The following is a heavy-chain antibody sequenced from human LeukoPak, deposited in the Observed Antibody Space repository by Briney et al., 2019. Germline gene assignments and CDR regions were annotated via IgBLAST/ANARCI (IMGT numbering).Heavy chain of an antibody. V-gene: IGHV6-1*01. CDR3: ARSLILGYCSSTSCYEYYYYYYYMDV. J-gene: IGHJ6*03. D-gene: IGHD2-2*01. CDR2: TYYRSKWYN. Sequence: SQTLSLTCAISGGSVSSNSAAWNWIRQSPSRGLEWLGRTYYRSKWYNDYAVSVKSRITINPDTSKNQFSLQLNSVTPEDTAVYYCARSLILGYCSSTSCYEYYYYYYYMDVWGKGTTVTVSS. CDR1: GGSVSSNSAA.